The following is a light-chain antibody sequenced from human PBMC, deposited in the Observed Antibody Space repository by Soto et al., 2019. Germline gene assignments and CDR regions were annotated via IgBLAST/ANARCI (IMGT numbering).Light chain of an antibody. V-gene: IGKV3-15*01. CDR1: QSVSSN. CDR2: GAS. CDR3: QQYNNWPPIT. J-gene: IGKJ5*01. Sequence: EIVMTQSPATLSVSPGERATLSCRASQSVSSNLAWYQHKPGQAPRLLIYGASTRATGIPARFSGSEPRTAFTLTISSLQSEDFTVYYCQQYNNWPPITFGQGTRLEIK.